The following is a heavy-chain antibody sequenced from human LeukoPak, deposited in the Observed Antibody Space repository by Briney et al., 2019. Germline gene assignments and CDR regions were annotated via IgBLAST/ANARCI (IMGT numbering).Heavy chain of an antibody. CDR3: ARAVSSWPHERYDY. V-gene: IGHV4-30-2*01. CDR1: GGSISSGRYS. D-gene: IGHD6-13*01. J-gene: IGHJ4*02. Sequence: SETLSLTFPFSGGSISSGRYSESWVRQPPGEALEGFGSIYHSGSTCYNPSLKSRVTISVDRSKNQFSLILSSVTAADTAVYYCARAVSSWPHERYDYWRQGTLVSVSS. CDR2: IYHSGST.